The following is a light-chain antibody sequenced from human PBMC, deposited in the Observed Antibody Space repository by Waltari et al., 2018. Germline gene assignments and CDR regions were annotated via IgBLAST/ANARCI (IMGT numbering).Light chain of an antibody. V-gene: IGKV4-1*01. CDR3: QQYYSTPLT. Sequence: DIVMTQSPDSLAVSLGERATINCESSQSVLYSSNNKNYLAWYQQKPGQSPKLLIYWASDRQSGVPDRFSGSGSGTDFTLTISSLQAEDVAVYYCQQYYSTPLTF. CDR1: QSVLYSSNNKNY. CDR2: WAS. J-gene: IGKJ3*01.